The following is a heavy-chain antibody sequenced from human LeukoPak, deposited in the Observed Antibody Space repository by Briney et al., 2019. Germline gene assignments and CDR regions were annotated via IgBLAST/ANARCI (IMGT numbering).Heavy chain of an antibody. Sequence: GESLKISCKGSGYTFNGFWIAWVRQMPGKDLEWMGIIYPSDSDTKYRPSVQGQVTISADRSINTAYLQWSSLKASDTAMYYCARVAGSYGYGRGDYWGQGTLVTVSS. V-gene: IGHV5-51*01. CDR2: IYPSDSDT. J-gene: IGHJ4*02. CDR3: ARVAGSYGYGRGDY. D-gene: IGHD5-18*01. CDR1: GYTFNGFW.